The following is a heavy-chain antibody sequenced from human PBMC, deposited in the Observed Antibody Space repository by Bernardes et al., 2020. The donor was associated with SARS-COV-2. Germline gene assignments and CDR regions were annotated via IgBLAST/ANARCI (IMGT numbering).Heavy chain of an antibody. CDR2: IYPGDSDT. CDR3: ARRSPSIAARSGYYYGMDV. Sequence: GESLKISCKGSGYSFTSYWIGWVRQMPGKGLEWMGIIYPGDSDTRYSPSFQGQVTISADKSISTAYLQWSSLKASDTAMYYCARRSPSIAARSGYYYGMDVWGQGTTVTVSS. CDR1: GYSFTSYW. V-gene: IGHV5-51*01. J-gene: IGHJ6*02. D-gene: IGHD6-6*01.